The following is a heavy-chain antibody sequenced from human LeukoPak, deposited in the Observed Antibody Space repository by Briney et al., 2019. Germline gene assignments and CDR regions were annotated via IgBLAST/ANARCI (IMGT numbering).Heavy chain of an antibody. CDR1: GGSISSGGYY. J-gene: IGHJ4*02. D-gene: IGHD1-7*01. CDR3: ARHITGTTLFDY. CDR2: IYHSGST. Sequence: SETLSLTCTVSGGSISSGGYYWSWIRQPPGKGLEWIGYIYHSGSTYYNPSLKSRVTISEDRSKNQFSLKLSSVTAADTAVYYCARHITGTTLFDYWGQGTLVTVSS. V-gene: IGHV4-30-2*01.